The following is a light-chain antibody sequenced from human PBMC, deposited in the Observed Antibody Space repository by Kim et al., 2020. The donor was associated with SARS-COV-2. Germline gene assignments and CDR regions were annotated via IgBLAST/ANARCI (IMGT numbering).Light chain of an antibody. CDR3: QAWDSSTADVV. CDR2: QDS. J-gene: IGLJ2*01. V-gene: IGLV3-1*01. Sequence: PGQTASITCSGDKLGDKYACWYQQKPGQSPVLVIYQDSKRPSGIPERFSGSNSGNTATLTISGTQAMDEDDYYCQAWDSSTADVVFGGGTQLTVL. CDR1: KLGDKY.